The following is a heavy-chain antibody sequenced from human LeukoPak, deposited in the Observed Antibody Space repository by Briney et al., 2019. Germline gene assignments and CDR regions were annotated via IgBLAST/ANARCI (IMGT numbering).Heavy chain of an antibody. CDR1: GYXFSSYH. Sequence: ASVKVSCKASGYXFSSYHVSWVRQAPGQGLEWMGWINTYDGNTNYAQNFQGRGAMTTDTSTSTAYMELRSLRSDDTAVYYCARDFATWYFDYWGQGTLVTVSS. CDR2: INTYDGNT. CDR3: ARDFATWYFDY. J-gene: IGHJ4*02. D-gene: IGHD2-15*01. V-gene: IGHV1-18*01.